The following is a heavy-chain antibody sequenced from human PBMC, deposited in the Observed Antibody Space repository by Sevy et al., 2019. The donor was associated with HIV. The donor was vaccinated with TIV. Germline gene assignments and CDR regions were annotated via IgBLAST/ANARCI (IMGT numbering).Heavy chain of an antibody. J-gene: IGHJ4*02. D-gene: IGHD6-6*01. CDR2: ISYDGSNK. CDR3: AKEGRHSSSSLDY. Sequence: GGSLRLSCAASGFTFSSYGMHWVRQAPGKGLERVAVISYDGSNKYYADSVKGRFTISRDNSKNTLYLQMNSLRAEDTAVYYCAKEGRHSSSSLDYWGQGTLVTVSS. V-gene: IGHV3-30*18. CDR1: GFTFSSYG.